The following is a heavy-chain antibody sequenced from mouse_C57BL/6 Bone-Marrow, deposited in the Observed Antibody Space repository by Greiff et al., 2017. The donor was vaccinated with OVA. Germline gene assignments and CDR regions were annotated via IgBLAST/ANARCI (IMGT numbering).Heavy chain of an antibody. D-gene: IGHD1-1*01. Sequence: EVQRVESGPSLVRPSQTLSLTCTVTGFSINSDCYWIWIRQFPGNKLEYIGYTFYSGITYYNPSLESRTYITRDTSKNQFSLKLSSVTTEDTATYYCARGYGSFWYFDVWGTGTTVTVSS. CDR2: TFYSGIT. CDR1: GFSINSDCY. J-gene: IGHJ1*03. CDR3: ARGYGSFWYFDV. V-gene: IGHV3-3*01.